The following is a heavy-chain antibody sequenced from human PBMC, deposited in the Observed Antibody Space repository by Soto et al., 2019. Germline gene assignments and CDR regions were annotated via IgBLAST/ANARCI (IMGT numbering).Heavy chain of an antibody. V-gene: IGHV4-59*08. CDR2: IYYSGST. J-gene: IGHJ4*02. CDR1: GGSISSYY. D-gene: IGHD6-13*01. CDR3: ARMTYSSSWYYFDY. Sequence: SETLSLTCTVSGGSISSYYWSWIRQPPGKGLEWIGYIYYSGSTNYNPSLKSRFTISVDTSKNQFSLKLSSVTAADTAVYYCARMTYSSSWYYFDYWGQGTLVTVSS.